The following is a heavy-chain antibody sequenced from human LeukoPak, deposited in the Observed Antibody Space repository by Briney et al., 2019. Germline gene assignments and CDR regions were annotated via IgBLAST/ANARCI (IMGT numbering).Heavy chain of an antibody. CDR3: ARDPEYPGWFDP. CDR2: ISSSSSYI. D-gene: IGHD2-2*02. CDR1: GFTFSSYS. Sequence: GGSLRLSCAASGFTFSSYSMNWVRQAPGKGLEWVSSISSSSSYIYYADSVKGRFTISRDNAKNSLHLQMNSLRAEDTAVYYCARDPEYPGWFDPWGQGTLVTVSS. V-gene: IGHV3-21*01. J-gene: IGHJ5*02.